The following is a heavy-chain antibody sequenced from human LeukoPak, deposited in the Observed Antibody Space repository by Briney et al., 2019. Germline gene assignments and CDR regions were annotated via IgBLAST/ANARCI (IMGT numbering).Heavy chain of an antibody. D-gene: IGHD3-22*01. J-gene: IGHJ4*02. Sequence: GGSLRLSCAASGFTFSSYAMSWVRQAPGKGLEWVSAISGSGGSTYYADSVKGRFTFSRDNSKNTLYLQMNSLRAEDTAVYYCAKDSTMIVVVSYDYWGQGTLVTVSS. CDR1: GFTFSSYA. CDR2: ISGSGGST. CDR3: AKDSTMIVVVSYDY. V-gene: IGHV3-23*01.